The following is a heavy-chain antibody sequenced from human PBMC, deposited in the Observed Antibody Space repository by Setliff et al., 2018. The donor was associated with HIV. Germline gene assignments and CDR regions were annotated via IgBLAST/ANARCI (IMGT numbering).Heavy chain of an antibody. D-gene: IGHD5-18*01. V-gene: IGHV3-49*04. CDR1: GFSFSSYA. CDR3: TTGPESSYGYRKDY. Sequence: HPGGSLRLSCAANGFSFSSYAMSWVRQAPGKGLEWVGFIRSTAYGGTIEYAASVKGRFTISRDDSKNTLYLQMNSLKTEDTAVYYCTTGPESSYGYRKDYWGQGTLVTVSS. CDR2: IRSTAYGGTI. J-gene: IGHJ4*02.